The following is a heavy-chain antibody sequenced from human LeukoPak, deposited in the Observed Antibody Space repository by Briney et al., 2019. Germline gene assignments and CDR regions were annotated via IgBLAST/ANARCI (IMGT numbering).Heavy chain of an antibody. CDR3: ARGRQQLAYDAFDI. D-gene: IGHD6-13*01. V-gene: IGHV3-33*01. CDR1: GFTFSSYG. J-gene: IGHJ3*02. CDR2: IWYDGSNK. Sequence: GGSLRLSCAASGFTFSSYGVHRVRQAPGKGLEWVAVIWYDGSNKYYADSVKGRFTISRDNSKNTLYLQMNSLRAEDTAVYYCARGRQQLAYDAFDIWGQGTMVTVSS.